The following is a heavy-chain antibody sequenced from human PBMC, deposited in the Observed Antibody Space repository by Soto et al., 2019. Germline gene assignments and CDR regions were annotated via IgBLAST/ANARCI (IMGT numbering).Heavy chain of an antibody. J-gene: IGHJ6*02. CDR3: ARHNYDSSGYYHDYYGMDV. V-gene: IGHV4-59*08. CDR2: ISGSGST. CDR1: GGSISNYY. Sequence: PSETLSLTCAVSGGSISNYYWSWIRQPPGKGLEWIGYISGSGSTNYKSSLKSRVTLSVGTSKNQFSLKLSSVTAADTAVYYCARHNYDSSGYYHDYYGMDVWGQGTTVTVSS. D-gene: IGHD3-22*01.